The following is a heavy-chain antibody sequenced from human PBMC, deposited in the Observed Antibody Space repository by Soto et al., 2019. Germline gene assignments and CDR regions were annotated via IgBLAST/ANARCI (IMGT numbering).Heavy chain of an antibody. D-gene: IGHD2-2*02. CDR1: GYTFTSYG. Sequence: QVQLVQSGAEVKKPGASVKLSCKASGYTFTSYGITWVRQAPGQGLEWMGWISAYNGNTNYAQKHQGGVTMTTDTSTSTAYMELMSLRSDVTAVYYCASVIDLGDIVLVPAAIPPGWFDPWGQGTLVTVSS. J-gene: IGHJ5*02. CDR2: ISAYNGNT. CDR3: ASVIDLGDIVLVPAAIPPGWFDP. V-gene: IGHV1-18*01.